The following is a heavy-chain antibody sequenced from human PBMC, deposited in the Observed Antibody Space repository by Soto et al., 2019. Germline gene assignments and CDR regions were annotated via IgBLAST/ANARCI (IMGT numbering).Heavy chain of an antibody. Sequence: QVQLVQSGAEVKKPGASVRVSCKAFGYRFINFYLHWARQAPGQGLEWMGWINPKNDDTNYSQKFQGRVTMTRDTSIIVAYMELIGLNSGDTAFYYCASDDTGANFGSWGQGTLVTV. V-gene: IGHV1-2*02. CDR2: INPKNDDT. D-gene: IGHD2-8*02. CDR3: ASDDTGANFGS. J-gene: IGHJ4*02. CDR1: GYRFINFY.